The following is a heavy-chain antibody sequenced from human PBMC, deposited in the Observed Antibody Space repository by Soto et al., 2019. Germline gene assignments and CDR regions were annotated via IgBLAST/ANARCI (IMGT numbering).Heavy chain of an antibody. CDR2: ISAYNGNT. V-gene: IGHV1-18*01. CDR1: GYTFTSYG. D-gene: IGHD6-13*01. J-gene: IGHJ5*02. CDR3: ARTSGYSRRANWFDP. Sequence: ASVKVSCKASGYTFTSYGISWVRQSPGQGLEWMGWISAYNGNTNNAQKFQGRVAVTTDTSTSTAYMELMNLRSDDTAVYYCARTSGYSRRANWFDPWGQGTLVSASS.